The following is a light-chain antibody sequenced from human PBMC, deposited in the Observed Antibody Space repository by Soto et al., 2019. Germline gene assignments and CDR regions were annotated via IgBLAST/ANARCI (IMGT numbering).Light chain of an antibody. V-gene: IGKV3-20*01. CDR2: GAS. J-gene: IGKJ1*01. CDR3: QQYCSSPRT. CDR1: QSVSSSY. Sequence: EIVLTQSPGTLSLSPGERATLSCRASQSVSSSYLAWYQQKPGQAPRLLIYGASSRATAIPDRFSGSGSGTDFTLTISRLEPEDFAVYYCQQYCSSPRTFGQGTKVEIK.